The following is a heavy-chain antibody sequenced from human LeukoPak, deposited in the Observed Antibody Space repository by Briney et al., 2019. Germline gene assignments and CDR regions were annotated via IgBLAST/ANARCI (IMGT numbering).Heavy chain of an antibody. D-gene: IGHD3-10*01. CDR2: ISGSGDNT. Sequence: PGGSLRLSCAASGFTISSYAMSWVRPAPGKGLKWFSGISGSGDNTYHADSVKGPLTISRDNSKNTLYLQMISLRAEDTAIYYCAKSGGLSGSGRLGVDVWGQETTVTVSS. J-gene: IGHJ6*02. V-gene: IGHV3-23*01. CDR1: GFTISSYA. CDR3: AKSGGLSGSGRLGVDV.